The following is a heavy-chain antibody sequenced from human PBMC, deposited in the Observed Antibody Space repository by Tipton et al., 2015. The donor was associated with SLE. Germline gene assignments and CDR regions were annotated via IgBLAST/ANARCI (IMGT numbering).Heavy chain of an antibody. CDR3: ARGTPGYYYFHYMDV. J-gene: IGHJ6*03. Sequence: GSLRLSCAASGFTFSSYWMHWVRQAPGKGLVWVSRINSDGSSTSYADSVKGRFTISRDNAKNTLYLQMNSLRAEDTAGYYCARGTPGYYYFHYMDVWGKGTTVTVSS. CDR1: GFTFSSYW. CDR2: INSDGSST. V-gene: IGHV3-74*01. D-gene: IGHD2-15*01.